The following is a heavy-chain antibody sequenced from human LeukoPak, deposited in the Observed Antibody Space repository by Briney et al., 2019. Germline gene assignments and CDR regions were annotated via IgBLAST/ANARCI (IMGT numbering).Heavy chain of an antibody. J-gene: IGHJ4*02. CDR3: ARGDAGSFSGYDY. CDR2: INPSSGST. CDR1: GYTFTNYY. D-gene: IGHD1-26*01. Sequence: ASVKVSCKASGYTFTNYYMHWVRQAPGQGPEWMGVINPSSGSTTYAQKFQDRVTMTRDTSTSTVYMEVSSLRSEDTAMYYCARGDAGSFSGYDYWGQGTLVTVSP. V-gene: IGHV1-46*01.